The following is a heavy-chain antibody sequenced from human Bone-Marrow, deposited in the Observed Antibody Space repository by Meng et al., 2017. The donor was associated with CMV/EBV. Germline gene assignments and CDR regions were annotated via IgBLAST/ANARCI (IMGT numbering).Heavy chain of an antibody. J-gene: IGHJ4*02. CDR2: ISYDGNKK. V-gene: IGHV3-30*04. D-gene: IGHD3-3*01. Sequence: GESLKISCAASGFTFSSYAVHWVRQAPGKGLEWVAVISYDGNKKYYADSVKGRFTISRDNSKNTPYLQMNSLRAEDTAVYYCARGPWDVWSGYYVDYWGQGTLVTVSS. CDR3: ARGPWDVWSGYYVDY. CDR1: GFTFSSYA.